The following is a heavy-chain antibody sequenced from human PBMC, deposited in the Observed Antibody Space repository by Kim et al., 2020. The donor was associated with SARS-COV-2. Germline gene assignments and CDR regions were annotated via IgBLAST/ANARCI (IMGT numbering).Heavy chain of an antibody. Sequence: SETLSLTCTVSGGSMDNYYWNWIRQSPGAGLEWLGYVYSSGRTKYNPSLKSRATISLDTSKTQFALKLTSVTAADTALYYCARGHGGLRYFEGVPATFD. CDR3: ARGHGGLRYFEGVPATFD. V-gene: IGHV4-59*13. CDR2: VYSSGRT. CDR1: GGSMDNYY. D-gene: IGHD3-9*01. J-gene: IGHJ3*02.